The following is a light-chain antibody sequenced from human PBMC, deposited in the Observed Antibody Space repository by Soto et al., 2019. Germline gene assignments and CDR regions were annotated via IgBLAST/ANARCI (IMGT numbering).Light chain of an antibody. CDR3: QHYNNWPPWT. CDR2: VAS. V-gene: IGKV3-15*01. J-gene: IGKJ1*01. CDR1: QSVSSN. Sequence: EIVMTQSPATLSVSPGERATLSCRASQSVSSNLACYQQKPGQAPRLLIYVASTRATGIPARFSGSGSWTEFTLTISSLQSEDFAVYYCQHYNNWPPWTFGQGTKVEIQ.